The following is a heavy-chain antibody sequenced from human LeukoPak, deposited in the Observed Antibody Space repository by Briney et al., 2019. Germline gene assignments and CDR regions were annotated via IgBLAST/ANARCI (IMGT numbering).Heavy chain of an antibody. Sequence: PGRSLRLSCAASGFPFSDYCMSWIRQAPGKGLEWVSYISGNGEYTKYADSVKGRFTIYRDNAKSSLYLQMDSLRAEDTGVYYCARDGYSSGWYFWGQGTMVTVSS. D-gene: IGHD6-19*01. CDR2: ISGNGEYT. CDR1: GFPFSDYC. CDR3: ARDGYSSGWYF. V-gene: IGHV3-11*06. J-gene: IGHJ3*01.